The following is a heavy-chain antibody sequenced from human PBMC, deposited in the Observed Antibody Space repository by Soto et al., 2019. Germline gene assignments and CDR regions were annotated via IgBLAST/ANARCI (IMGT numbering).Heavy chain of an antibody. CDR3: ARDILFDY. J-gene: IGHJ4*02. CDR2: INAGNGNT. D-gene: IGHD2-15*01. V-gene: IGHV1-3*05. Sequence: QVQLVQSGAEEKKPEASVKVSCKASGYTFTSYAMHWVRQAPGQRLEWMGWINAGNGNTKYSQKFQGRVTITRDTSASTAYMEVSSLRSEDTAVYYWARDILFDYWGQGTLVTFSS. CDR1: GYTFTSYA.